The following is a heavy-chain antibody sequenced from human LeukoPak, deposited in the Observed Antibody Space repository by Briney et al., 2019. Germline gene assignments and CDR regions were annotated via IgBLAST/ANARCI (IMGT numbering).Heavy chain of an antibody. J-gene: IGHJ4*02. CDR3: ARDIRPRVESFDY. CDR2: INPNSGGT. D-gene: IGHD3-3*01. CDR1: GYTFTDYH. V-gene: IGHV1-2*02. Sequence: ASVKVSCKASGYTFTDYHIHWVRQAPGQGLEWMGWINPNSGGTSYVQKLQGRVTMTRDTSISTAYMELSRLTSDDTAVYYCARDIRPRVESFDYWGQGTLVTVSS.